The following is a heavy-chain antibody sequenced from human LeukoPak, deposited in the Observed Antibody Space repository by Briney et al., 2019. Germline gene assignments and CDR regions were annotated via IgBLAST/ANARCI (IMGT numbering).Heavy chain of an antibody. CDR1: GFTFSSYG. CDR3: ANRLGYCSGGSCYPDAFDI. Sequence: GGSLRLSCAASGFTFSSYGMHWVRQAPGKGLEWVAVISYDGSNKYYADSVKGRFTISRDNSKNTLYLQMNSLRAEDTAVYYCANRLGYCSGGSCYPDAFDIWGQGTMVTVSS. CDR2: ISYDGSNK. J-gene: IGHJ3*02. V-gene: IGHV3-30*18. D-gene: IGHD2-15*01.